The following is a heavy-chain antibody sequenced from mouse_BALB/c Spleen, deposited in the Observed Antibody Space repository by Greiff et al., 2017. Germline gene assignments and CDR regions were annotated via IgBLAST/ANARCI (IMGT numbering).Heavy chain of an antibody. CDR2: IYPGGGYT. CDR1: GYTFTNYW. J-gene: IGHJ2*01. D-gene: IGHD2-1*01. CDR3: ARRGGNRYFDY. V-gene: IGHV1-63*02. Sequence: QVQLQQSGAELVRPGTSVKISCKASGYTFTNYWLGWVKQRPGHGLEWIGDIYPGGGYTNYNEKFKGKATLTADTSSSTAYMQLSSLTSEDSAVYFCARRGGNRYFDYWGQGTTLTVSS.